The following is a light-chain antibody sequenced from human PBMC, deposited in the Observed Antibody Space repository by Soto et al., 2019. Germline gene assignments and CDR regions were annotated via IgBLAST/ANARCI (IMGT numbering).Light chain of an antibody. CDR2: DAS. V-gene: IGKV3-11*01. CDR1: QSVTTY. CDR3: QQRSNWPLT. Sequence: EIVLTQSPATLSLSPGERATLSCRASQSVTTYLAWYQQKPGQAPRLLIYDASSRATGIPARFSGSGSGTDFTLTISRLEPEDFAVYYCQQRSNWPLTFGGGTKVDI. J-gene: IGKJ4*01.